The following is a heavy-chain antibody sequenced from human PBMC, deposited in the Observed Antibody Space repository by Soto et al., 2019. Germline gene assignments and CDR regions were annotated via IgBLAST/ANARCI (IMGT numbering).Heavy chain of an antibody. CDR1: GGTFSSYA. CDR3: ARGPNPYAGAYSFDY. J-gene: IGHJ4*02. V-gene: IGHV1-69*05. Sequence: SVKVSCKASGGTFSSYAISWVRQAPGQGLEWMGGIIPIFGTANYAQKFQGRVTITTDESTSTAYMELSSLRSEDTAVYYCARGPNPYAGAYSFDYWGQGTLVTVS. D-gene: IGHD1-1*01. CDR2: IIPIFGTA.